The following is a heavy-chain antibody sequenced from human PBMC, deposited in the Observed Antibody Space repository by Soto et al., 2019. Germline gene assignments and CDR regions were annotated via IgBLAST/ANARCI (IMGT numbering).Heavy chain of an antibody. V-gene: IGHV1-3*01. D-gene: IGHD3-16*02. CDR3: ARDRYTATTVWFDP. J-gene: IGHJ5*02. CDR2: FHPGNGNT. Sequence: QVQLVQSGAEVKKPGASVKISCRASGYRFSDHGIHWMRQAPGQRPEWMGWFHPGNGNTRSPQKFQGSVPFTRDTSASTAYMELSSLTSEDTAVYFCARDRYTATTVWFDPWGQGSLVTVSS. CDR1: GYRFSDHG.